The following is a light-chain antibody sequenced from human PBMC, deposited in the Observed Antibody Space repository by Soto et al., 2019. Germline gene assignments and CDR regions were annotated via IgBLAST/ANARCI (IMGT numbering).Light chain of an antibody. CDR1: QFVSSR. CDR3: QEYIQWPPGM. Sequence: DIVVTQSPATLSASPGARVTLSCRASQFVSSRLAWYQQRPGKVPRLLIYDTSTRAPGISARFSGSGSGTDVTLTISSLQAEDFAVYYCQEYIQWPPGMFGPGTTVDIK. CDR2: DTS. J-gene: IGKJ1*01. V-gene: IGKV3-15*01.